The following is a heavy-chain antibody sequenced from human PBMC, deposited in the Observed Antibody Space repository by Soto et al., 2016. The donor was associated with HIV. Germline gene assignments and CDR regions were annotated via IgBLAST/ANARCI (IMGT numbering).Heavy chain of an antibody. CDR3: ARDLGEWLDEYFQH. D-gene: IGHD3-10*01. CDR1: GFIFSNNA. J-gene: IGHJ1*01. V-gene: IGHV3-30*04. Sequence: VQLVESGGGVVQPGRSLRLSCAASGFIFSNNAIHWVRQAPGKGLEWVAVISYDGSHKYHADSVKGRFTISRDNSKNTVYLQMNSLRVEDTAVYYCARDLGEWLDEYFQHWGQGTLVIVSS. CDR2: ISYDGSHK.